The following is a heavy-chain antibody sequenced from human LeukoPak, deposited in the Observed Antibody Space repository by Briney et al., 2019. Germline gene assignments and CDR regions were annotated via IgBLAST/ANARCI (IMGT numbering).Heavy chain of an antibody. V-gene: IGHV4-59*08. Sequence: SETLSHTRTVSGGSISSYFWSWIRQPPGKGLEWIGYIYYSGSTNYNPSLKSRVTISVDTSKNRFSLKLSSVTAADTAVYYCARQVVRGYDFWSGYSGNDAFDIWGQGTMVTVSS. D-gene: IGHD3-3*01. J-gene: IGHJ3*02. CDR1: GGSISSYF. CDR3: ARQVVRGYDFWSGYSGNDAFDI. CDR2: IYYSGST.